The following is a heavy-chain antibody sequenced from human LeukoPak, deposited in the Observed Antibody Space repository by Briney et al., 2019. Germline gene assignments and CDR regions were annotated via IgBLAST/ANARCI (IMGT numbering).Heavy chain of an antibody. V-gene: IGHV3-23*01. CDR2: ISGSGGST. CDR3: AKDRPPYYYDSSGYPDY. J-gene: IGHJ4*02. D-gene: IGHD3-22*01. CDR1: GFTFSSYA. Sequence: GGSLRLSCAASGFTFSSYAMSWFRQAPGKGLEWVSAISGSGGSTYYADSVKGRFTISRENSKNTLYLQMNSLRAEDTAVYYCAKDRPPYYYDSSGYPDYWGQGTLVTVSS.